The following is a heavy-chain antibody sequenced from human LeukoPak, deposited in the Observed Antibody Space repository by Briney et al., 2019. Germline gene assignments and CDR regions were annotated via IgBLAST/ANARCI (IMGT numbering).Heavy chain of an antibody. CDR1: GFTFSSYE. CDR3: ARDPETYYYGSSTGCYYYMAF. V-gene: IGHV3-48*03. Sequence: GGALRLSCAASGFTFSSYEMNWVRQAPGKGLEWVSYISSSGSTIYYADSVKGRFTISRDNSKNTLYLQMNSLRAEDTAVYYCARDPETYYYGSSTGCYYYMAFWGKGTTVTVSS. CDR2: ISSSGSTI. J-gene: IGHJ6*03. D-gene: IGHD3-10*01.